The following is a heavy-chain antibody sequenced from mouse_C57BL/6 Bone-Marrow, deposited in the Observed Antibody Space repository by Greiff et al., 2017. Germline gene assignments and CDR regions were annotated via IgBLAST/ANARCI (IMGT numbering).Heavy chain of an antibody. J-gene: IGHJ4*01. CDR3: AIHYYGSSYAMDY. CDR1: GYAFSTYL. CDR2: IYPGSGNT. V-gene: IGHV1-54*01. D-gene: IGHD1-1*01. Sequence: QVQLKESGPALVRPRISVKVSCNASGYAFSTYLIAWVKQRPGQGLEWIGWIYPGSGNTKYNEKFKGKATLTADTSSSTAYMQLSSLTSEDSAVYYCAIHYYGSSYAMDYWGQGTSVTVSS.